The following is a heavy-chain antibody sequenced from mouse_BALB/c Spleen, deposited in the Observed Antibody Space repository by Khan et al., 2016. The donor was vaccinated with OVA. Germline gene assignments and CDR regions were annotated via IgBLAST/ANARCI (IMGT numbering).Heavy chain of an antibody. J-gene: IGHJ2*01. D-gene: IGHD2-14*01. CDR3: ARSYYWYAGYFDN. CDR1: GYSFTGYN. V-gene: IGHV1-39*01. Sequence: VQLKQSGPELEKSGASVKISCKAFGYSFTGYNMNWVKQSNGKSLEWIGNIDPYYGGISYNQKIKGKATLTVDKSFSTAYMQLKSLTSEDYAVYNCARSYYWYAGYFDNWGQGTTLTVSS. CDR2: IDPYYGGI.